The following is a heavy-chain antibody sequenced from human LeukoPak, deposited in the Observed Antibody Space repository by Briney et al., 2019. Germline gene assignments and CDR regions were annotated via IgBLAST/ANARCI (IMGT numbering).Heavy chain of an antibody. CDR1: GGSISSYY. CDR3: ARQGYYDSSGVYYYMHV. D-gene: IGHD3-22*01. CDR2: IYTSGST. J-gene: IGHJ6*03. Sequence: PSETLSLTCTVSGGSISSYYWSWIGQPPGKGLEWIGYIYTSGSTNYNPSLKGRVTISVDTSKNQFSLKLSSVTAADTAVSYCARQGYYDSSGVYYYMHVWGKGTTVTVSS. V-gene: IGHV4-4*09.